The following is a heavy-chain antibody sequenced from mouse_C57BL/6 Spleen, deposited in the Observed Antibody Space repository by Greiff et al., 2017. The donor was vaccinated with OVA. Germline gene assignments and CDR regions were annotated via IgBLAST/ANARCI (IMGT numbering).Heavy chain of an antibody. CDR3: AREGLRRGGFAY. J-gene: IGHJ3*01. CDR2: ISYDGSN. V-gene: IGHV3-6*01. Sequence: EVKLQESGPGLVKPSQSLSLTCSVTGYSITSGYYWNWIRQFPGNKLEWMGYISYDGSNNYNPSLKNRISITRDTSKNQFFLKLNSVTTEDTATYYCAREGLRRGGFAYWGQGTLVTVSA. CDR1: GYSITSGYY. D-gene: IGHD2-2*01.